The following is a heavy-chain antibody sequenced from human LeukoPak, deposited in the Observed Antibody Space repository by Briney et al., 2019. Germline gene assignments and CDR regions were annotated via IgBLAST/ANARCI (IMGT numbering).Heavy chain of an antibody. CDR1: GGSISRYY. V-gene: IGHV4-59*08. D-gene: IGHD3-22*01. J-gene: IGHJ4*02. CDR2: IYSSGST. Sequence: SETLSLTCTVSGGSISRYYWSWVRQSPGKGLEWIGYIYSSGSTNYNPSLKSRVTISVDTSKNQFSLKLSSVTAADTAIYYCARAYYYDSSGYYNFDYWGRGTLVTVSS. CDR3: ARAYYYDSSGYYNFDY.